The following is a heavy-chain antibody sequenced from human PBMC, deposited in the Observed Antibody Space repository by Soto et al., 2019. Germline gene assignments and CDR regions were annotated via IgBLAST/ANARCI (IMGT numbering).Heavy chain of an antibody. D-gene: IGHD2-21*01. Sequence: QVQLQESGPGLVKPSEPLSLTCTVAGGSLTDHYWNWFRQSPGQGLHWIGSVYYSGGTNYNPSLKRRVTMSVDTSENQFSLNVRSLTAADTAVYYCARGNDLVSATFDIWGLGAMVSVSS. CDR3: ARGNDLVSATFDI. CDR1: GGSLTDHY. J-gene: IGHJ3*02. V-gene: IGHV4-59*11. CDR2: VYYSGGT.